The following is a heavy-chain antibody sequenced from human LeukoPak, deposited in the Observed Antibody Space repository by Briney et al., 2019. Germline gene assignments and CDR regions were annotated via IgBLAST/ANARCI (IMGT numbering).Heavy chain of an antibody. D-gene: IGHD3-10*01. J-gene: IGHJ4*02. CDR2: INPNSGGT. Sequence: ASVTVSCKASGYTFTGYYMHWVRQAPGQGLEWMGWINPNSGGTNYAQKFQGRVTMTRDTSNSTAYMELSRLRSDDTAVYYCARSSYGSGSYSRIWGQGTLVTVSS. CDR1: GYTFTGYY. V-gene: IGHV1-2*02. CDR3: ARSSYGSGSYSRI.